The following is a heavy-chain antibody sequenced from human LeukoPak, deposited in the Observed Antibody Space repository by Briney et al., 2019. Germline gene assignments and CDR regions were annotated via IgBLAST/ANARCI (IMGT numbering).Heavy chain of an antibody. Sequence: GGSLRLSCAASGFTFSSYSMHWVRQAPGKGLEWVAVIWYDGSNKYYADSVKGRFTISRDNSKNTLYLQMNSLRAEDTAVYYCAKDNYDSSGYLITWGQGTLVTVSS. V-gene: IGHV3-30*02. J-gene: IGHJ5*02. CDR2: IWYDGSNK. CDR3: AKDNYDSSGYLIT. D-gene: IGHD3-22*01. CDR1: GFTFSSYS.